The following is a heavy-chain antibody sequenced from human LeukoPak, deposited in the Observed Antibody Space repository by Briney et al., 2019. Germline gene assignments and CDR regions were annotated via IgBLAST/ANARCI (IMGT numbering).Heavy chain of an antibody. D-gene: IGHD2-8*02. Sequence: PSETLSLTCTVSGGSLSNYYWSWIRQPPGRGLEWIGYIYYTGSTHYNPSLKSRVTISLDTSKNQFSLRLTSVTAADSAMYYCARWDYYTRGYFDYWGQGTLVTVSS. J-gene: IGHJ4*02. CDR2: IYYTGST. V-gene: IGHV4-59*01. CDR3: ARWDYYTRGYFDY. CDR1: GGSLSNYY.